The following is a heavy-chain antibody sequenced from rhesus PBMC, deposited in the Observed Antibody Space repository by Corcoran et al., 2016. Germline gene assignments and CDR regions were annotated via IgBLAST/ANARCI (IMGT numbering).Heavy chain of an antibody. V-gene: IGHV4-65*01. CDR2: ISGSSGST. Sequence: QVQLQESGPGLVKPSETLSLTCAVSGGSVSSSNWWSWIRQPPGKGLEWIGYISGSSGSTYYNPPLKSRVTISTDTSKNQFSLKLSSVTAADTAVYYCARDSVTGTTCAFDFWGQGLRVTVSS. CDR1: GGSVSSSNW. CDR3: ARDSVTGTTCAFDF. D-gene: IGHD1-26*01. J-gene: IGHJ3*01.